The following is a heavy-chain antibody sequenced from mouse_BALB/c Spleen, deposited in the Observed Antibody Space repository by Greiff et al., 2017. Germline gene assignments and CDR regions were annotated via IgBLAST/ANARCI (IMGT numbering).Heavy chain of an antibody. CDR1: GYTFTDYN. V-gene: IGHV1S29*02. J-gene: IGHJ3*01. CDR2: IYPYNGGT. Sequence: VQLKESGPELVKPGASVKISCKASGYTFTDYNMHWVKQSHGKSLEWIGYIYPYNGGTGYNQKFKSKATLTVDNSSSTAYMELRSLTSEDSAVYYCAELGRFAYWGQGTLVTVSA. D-gene: IGHD4-1*01. CDR3: AELGRFAY.